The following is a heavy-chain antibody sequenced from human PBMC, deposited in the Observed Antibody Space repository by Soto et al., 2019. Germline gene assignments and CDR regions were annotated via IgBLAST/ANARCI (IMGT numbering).Heavy chain of an antibody. CDR3: ARGSPRYYFDY. CDR1: GFTFSSYS. J-gene: IGHJ4*02. V-gene: IGHV3-21*01. Sequence: LRLSCAASGFTFSSYSMNWVRQAPGKGLEWVSSISSSSSYIYYADSVKGRFTISRDNAKNSLYLQMNSLRAEDTAVYYCARGSPRYYFDYWGQGTLVTVSS. CDR2: ISSSSSYI. D-gene: IGHD3-16*02.